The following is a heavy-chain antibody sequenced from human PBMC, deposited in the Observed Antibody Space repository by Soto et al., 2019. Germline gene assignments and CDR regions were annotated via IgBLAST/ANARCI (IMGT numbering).Heavy chain of an antibody. D-gene: IGHD1-7*01. Sequence: QVQLVQSGAEVKKPGSSVKVYCKTSGGTFSSCAISWVRQAPGQGLEWMGVIFPIFGTANYAQKFQGRVTFTADESTSTAYMEVRSLRSEATALYYCARALDWNSKQPYYYYYWMDVWGEGTTVIVSS. J-gene: IGHJ6*01. CDR2: IFPIFGTA. CDR3: ARALDWNSKQPYYYYYWMDV. V-gene: IGHV1-69*01. CDR1: GGTFSSCA.